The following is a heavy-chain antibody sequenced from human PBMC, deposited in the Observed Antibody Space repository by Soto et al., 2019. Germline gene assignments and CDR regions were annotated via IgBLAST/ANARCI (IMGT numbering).Heavy chain of an antibody. V-gene: IGHV3-33*01. Sequence: QVQLVESGGGVVQPGRSLRLSCAASGFTFSSYGMHWVRQAPGKGLECVAVIWYDGSNKYYADFVKGRFTISRDNSKNTLYLQMNSLRAEDTAVYYCARYGRLIGLGLCFDYWGQGPLVTVSS. CDR1: GFTFSSYG. J-gene: IGHJ4*02. CDR3: ARYGRLIGLGLCFDY. CDR2: IWYDGSNK. D-gene: IGHD3-10*01.